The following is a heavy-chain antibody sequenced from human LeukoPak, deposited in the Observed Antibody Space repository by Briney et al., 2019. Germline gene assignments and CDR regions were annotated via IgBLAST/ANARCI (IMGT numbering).Heavy chain of an antibody. CDR1: GYTFTSYG. Sequence: ASVKVSCKASGYTFTSYGISWVRQAPGQGLEWMGWISAYNGNTNYAQKLQGRVTMTTDTSTSTAYMELRSLRSDDTAVYYCARLDIVVVPAAMESWFDPWGQGTLVTVSS. CDR2: ISAYNGNT. V-gene: IGHV1-18*01. J-gene: IGHJ5*02. D-gene: IGHD2-2*03. CDR3: ARLDIVVVPAAMESWFDP.